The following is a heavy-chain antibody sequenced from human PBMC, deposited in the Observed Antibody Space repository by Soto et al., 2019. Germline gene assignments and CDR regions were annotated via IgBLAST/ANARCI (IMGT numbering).Heavy chain of an antibody. D-gene: IGHD2-15*01. CDR1: GFSLSTSGVG. J-gene: IGHJ4*02. V-gene: IGHV2-5*02. CDR2: IYWDDDK. CDR3: AHIGRGVGKGGRYCSGASCYPRY. Sequence: QITLKESGPTLVKPTQTLTLTCTFSGFSLSTSGVGVGWIRQPPGKALEWLALIYWDDDKRYSPSLKSRLTITKDTSKNQVVLTMTNMDPVDTATYYCAHIGRGVGKGGRYCSGASCYPRYWGQGTLITVSS.